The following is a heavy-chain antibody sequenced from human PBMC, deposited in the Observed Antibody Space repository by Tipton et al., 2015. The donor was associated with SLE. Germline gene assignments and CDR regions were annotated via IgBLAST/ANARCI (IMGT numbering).Heavy chain of an antibody. V-gene: IGHV4-61*09. CDR2: IYENGGT. J-gene: IGHJ4*02. D-gene: IGHD2-8*01. Sequence: TLSLTCTVSGDSISSGRHYWSWIRRPAGKGLEWIGHIYENGGTRYNPSLRSRVTISVDTSKNQFSLEVTSLTAADTAVYYCARHLCTNGVCPFDFWGQGTLVTVSS. CDR3: ARHLCTNGVCPFDF. CDR1: GDSISSGRHY.